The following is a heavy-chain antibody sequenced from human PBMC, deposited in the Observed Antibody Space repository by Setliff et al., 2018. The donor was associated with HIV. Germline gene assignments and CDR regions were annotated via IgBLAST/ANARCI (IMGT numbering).Heavy chain of an antibody. CDR2: ISGSGGST. CDR3: ARDRGDYGGYYYYGMDV. CDR1: GFTFSSYA. D-gene: IGHD4-17*01. J-gene: IGHJ6*02. V-gene: IGHV3-23*01. Sequence: GGSLRLSCAASGFTFSSYAMSWVRQAPGKGLEWVSAISGSGGSTYYADSVKGRFTISRDNAKNTLFLEMNSLRGDDTAVYYCARDRGDYGGYYYYGMDVWGQGTPVTVSS.